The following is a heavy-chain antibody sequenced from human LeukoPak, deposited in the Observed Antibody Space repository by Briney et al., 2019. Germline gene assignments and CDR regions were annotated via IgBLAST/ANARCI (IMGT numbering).Heavy chain of an antibody. Sequence: ASVKVSCKASGYTFTGYYMHWVRQAPGQGLEWMGWINPNSGGTNYAQKFQGRVTMTRDTSISTAYMELSRLRSEDKAVYYCARDHGLGGYYDSSGYYSGSEVDYWGQGTLVTVSS. CDR2: INPNSGGT. J-gene: IGHJ4*02. CDR1: GYTFTGYY. CDR3: ARDHGLGGYYDSSGYYSGSEVDY. D-gene: IGHD3-22*01. V-gene: IGHV1-2*02.